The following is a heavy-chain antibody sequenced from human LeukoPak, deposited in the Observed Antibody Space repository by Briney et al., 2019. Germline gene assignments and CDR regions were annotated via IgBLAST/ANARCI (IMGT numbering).Heavy chain of an antibody. Sequence: GESLKISCKGSGYTYTNYWIAWVRQMPGKGLEWMGIVFPVDSDTRYSPSSQGQVTISVDKSISTAYLQWSSLKASDTAMYYCARYDGGATADFWGQGTLVTVSS. CDR3: ARYDGGATADF. J-gene: IGHJ4*02. D-gene: IGHD3-16*01. CDR1: GYTYTNYW. V-gene: IGHV5-51*01. CDR2: VFPVDSDT.